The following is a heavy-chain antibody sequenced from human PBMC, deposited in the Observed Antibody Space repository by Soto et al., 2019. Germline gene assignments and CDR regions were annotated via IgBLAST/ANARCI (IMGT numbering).Heavy chain of an antibody. D-gene: IGHD3-22*01. J-gene: IGHJ4*02. Sequence: PGGSLRLSCTASGFTFGDYAMSWFRQAPGKGLEWVGFIRSKAYGGTTEYAASVKGRFTISRDDSKSIAYLQMNSLKTEDTAVYYCTRERYYYDSSGRFIFDYWGQGTLVTVSS. CDR3: TRERYYYDSSGRFIFDY. CDR1: GFTFGDYA. V-gene: IGHV3-49*03. CDR2: IRSKAYGGTT.